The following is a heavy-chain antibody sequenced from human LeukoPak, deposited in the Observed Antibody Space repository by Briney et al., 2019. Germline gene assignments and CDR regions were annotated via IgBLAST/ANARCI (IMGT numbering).Heavy chain of an antibody. Sequence: GESLKISCKASAYSFSTFWISWVRQMPGKGLEWMGIIYPGDSDTRYSPSFQGQVTISADKSISTAYLQWSSLKASDTAMYYCARRNGGNSGSLDYWGQGTLVTVSS. V-gene: IGHV5-51*01. CDR3: ARRNGGNSGSLDY. J-gene: IGHJ4*02. CDR2: IYPGDSDT. CDR1: AYSFSTFW. D-gene: IGHD4-23*01.